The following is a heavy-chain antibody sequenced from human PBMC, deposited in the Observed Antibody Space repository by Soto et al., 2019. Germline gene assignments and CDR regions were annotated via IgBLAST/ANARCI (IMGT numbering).Heavy chain of an antibody. D-gene: IGHD6-19*01. Sequence: ASVKVSCKASGGNFSSHGISWVRQAPGQGLEFMGGIMPLFGTTNYAQKFRGRVTITADEPTSTVYMELRSLRSEGTAVYYCARVSGRGWYNWFDPWGQGTPVTVSS. CDR1: GGNFSSHG. CDR2: IMPLFGTT. J-gene: IGHJ5*02. CDR3: ARVSGRGWYNWFDP. V-gene: IGHV1-69*13.